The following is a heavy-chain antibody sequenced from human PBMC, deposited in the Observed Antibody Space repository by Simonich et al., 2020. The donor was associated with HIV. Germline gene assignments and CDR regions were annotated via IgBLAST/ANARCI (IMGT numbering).Heavy chain of an antibody. Sequence: QVQLVQSGAEVKKPGASVKVSCKASGYTFTGYYMHWVRQAPGQGLGWMGGINPNSGGTNYAQKFQGRVTMARDTSISTAYMELSSLTSDDTAVYYCATHGPGSSSSALDVWGQGAMVTVSS. V-gene: IGHV1-2*02. CDR2: INPNSGGT. CDR1: GYTFTGYY. J-gene: IGHJ3*01. CDR3: ATHGPGSSSSALDV. D-gene: IGHD6-6*01.